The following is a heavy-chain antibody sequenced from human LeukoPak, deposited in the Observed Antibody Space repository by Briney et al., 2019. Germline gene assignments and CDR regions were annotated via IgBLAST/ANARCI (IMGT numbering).Heavy chain of an antibody. D-gene: IGHD3-22*01. CDR3: ARDFSDYYDSSGCFDY. CDR1: GYTFTNYG. J-gene: IGHJ4*02. Sequence: ASVKVSCKASGYTFTNYGIFWVRQAPGQGLEWMGWISTYSGNTNYAQKLQGRVTMTTDTSTSTAYVELRSLTSDDTAVYYCARDFSDYYDSSGCFDYWGQGTLVTVSS. V-gene: IGHV1-18*01. CDR2: ISTYSGNT.